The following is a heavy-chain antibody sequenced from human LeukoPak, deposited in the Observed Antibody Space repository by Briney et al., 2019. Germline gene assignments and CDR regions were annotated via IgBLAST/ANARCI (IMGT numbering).Heavy chain of an antibody. CDR3: ARLTRVYRYGYNDY. D-gene: IGHD5-18*01. Sequence: GGSLKSSCKGFGYSVISYWIGWGRPRSGKGVEWRGFIYPVDSDTRSSPPFQRQVTISADKSISTASLQWSSLKASDSAMYYCARLTRVYRYGYNDYWGQGTLVTVSS. V-gene: IGHV5-51*01. J-gene: IGHJ4*02. CDR2: IYPVDSDT. CDR1: GYSVISYW.